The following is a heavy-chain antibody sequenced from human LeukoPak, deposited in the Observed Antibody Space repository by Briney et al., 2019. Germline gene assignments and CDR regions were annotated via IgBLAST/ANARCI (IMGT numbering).Heavy chain of an antibody. CDR3: ARDPLNPGAFDI. CDR2: IYYSGST. V-gene: IGHV4-59*01. J-gene: IGHJ3*02. CDR1: GGSISSYY. Sequence: PSETLSLTCTVSGGSISSYYWSWLRQPPGKGLEWIGYIYYSGSTNYNPSLTSRVTISVDTSKNQFSLKLSSVTAADTAVYYCARDPLNPGAFDIWGQGTMVTVSS.